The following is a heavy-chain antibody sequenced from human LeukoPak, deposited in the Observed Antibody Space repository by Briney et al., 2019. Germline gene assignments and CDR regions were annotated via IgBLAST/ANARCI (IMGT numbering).Heavy chain of an antibody. CDR1: GFTFSSYA. Sequence: PGGSLRLSCAASGFTFSSYAMSWVRQAPGKGLEWVSAISGSGGSTYYADSVKGRFTISRDNSKNSLYLQMNSLRAEDTAVYYCAKAKVVVAATSYFDYWGQGTLVTVSS. V-gene: IGHV3-23*01. CDR3: AKAKVVVAATSYFDY. CDR2: ISGSGGST. D-gene: IGHD2-15*01. J-gene: IGHJ4*02.